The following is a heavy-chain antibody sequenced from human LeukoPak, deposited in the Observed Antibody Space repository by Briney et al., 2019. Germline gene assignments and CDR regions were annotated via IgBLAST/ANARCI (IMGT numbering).Heavy chain of an antibody. CDR1: GFTFSTYA. Sequence: GSLRLSCAASGFTFSTYAMTWLRQAPGKGLEWVSALSASGSNTYYADSVKGRFTIFRDNSKNMLYLQMNSLRADDTAVYYCAQISVDTSRGRWSDFDSWGQGILVTVSS. CDR2: LSASGSNT. J-gene: IGHJ4*02. D-gene: IGHD5-18*01. CDR3: AQISVDTSRGRWSDFDS. V-gene: IGHV3-23*01.